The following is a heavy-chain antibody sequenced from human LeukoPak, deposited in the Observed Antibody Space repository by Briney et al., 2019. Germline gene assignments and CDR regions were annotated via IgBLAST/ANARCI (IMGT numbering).Heavy chain of an antibody. D-gene: IGHD6-25*01. CDR2: IYYSGT. CDR3: ARVGLGRLFDY. Sequence: SETLSLTCTVAGGSISSYDWSGIRQPPGKGLEWIGYIYYSGTNYNPSLKSRVTISVDTSKNQFSLKLSSVTAADTAVYYCARVGLGRLFDYWGQGTLVTVSS. J-gene: IGHJ4*02. V-gene: IGHV4-59*01. CDR1: GGSISSYD.